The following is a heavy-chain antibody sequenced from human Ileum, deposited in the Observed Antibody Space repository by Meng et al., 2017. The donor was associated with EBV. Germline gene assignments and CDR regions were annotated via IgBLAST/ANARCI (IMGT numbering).Heavy chain of an antibody. CDR3: AREVGQGWYYFDY. V-gene: IGHV7-4-1*02. Sequence: LGSELGKPGASVNVSCKASGYTFRSHAMSWVRQAPGQGLEWMGWINSNTGNSTYAQGFTGRFVFSLDTSVSTAYLHINSLKTEDTAVYYCAREVGQGWYYFDYWGQGTLVTVSS. CDR1: GYTFRSHA. CDR2: INSNTGNS. J-gene: IGHJ4*02. D-gene: IGHD6-19*01.